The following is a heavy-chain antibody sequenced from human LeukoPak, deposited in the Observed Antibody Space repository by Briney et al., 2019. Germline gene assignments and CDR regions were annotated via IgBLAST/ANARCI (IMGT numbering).Heavy chain of an antibody. J-gene: IGHJ4*02. CDR1: GVSISSSSYY. CDR3: ASEGEGDYFDY. CDR2: IYYSGST. V-gene: IGHV4-39*01. Sequence: SETLSLTCTVSGVSISSSSYYWGWIRQPPGKGLEWIGSIYYSGSTYYNPSLKSRVTISVDTSKNQFSLKLSSVTAADTAVYYCASEGEGDYFDYWGQGTLVTVSS. D-gene: IGHD3-16*01.